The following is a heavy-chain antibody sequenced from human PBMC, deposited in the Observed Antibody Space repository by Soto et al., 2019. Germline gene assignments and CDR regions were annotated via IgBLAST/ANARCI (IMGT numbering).Heavy chain of an antibody. Sequence: QLQLQESGPGLVKPSETLSLTCTVSGGSISSRGYYWGWIRQPPGKGLEWIGTIYYSGSTYYNPSLNSRVTISLDTSKNQFSLKLSSVTAADTAVYYCATSNWFDPWGQGTLVTVSS. CDR1: GGSISSRGYY. CDR2: IYYSGST. V-gene: IGHV4-39*01. CDR3: ATSNWFDP. J-gene: IGHJ5*02.